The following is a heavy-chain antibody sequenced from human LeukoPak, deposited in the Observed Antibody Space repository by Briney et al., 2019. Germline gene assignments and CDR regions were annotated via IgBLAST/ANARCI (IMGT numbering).Heavy chain of an antibody. CDR2: MSKSGDYT. Sequence: GESLRLSCAASGFIFSDYAMSWVRQAPGEGLEWLSGMSKSGDYTHDTESVKGRFTISRDNSKNTLYLQMSGLRAEDTAIYYCAKFNGWELAEYYLDYWGHGTLVTVSS. CDR1: GFIFSDYA. J-gene: IGHJ4*01. CDR3: AKFNGWELAEYYLDY. V-gene: IGHV3-23*01. D-gene: IGHD1-26*01.